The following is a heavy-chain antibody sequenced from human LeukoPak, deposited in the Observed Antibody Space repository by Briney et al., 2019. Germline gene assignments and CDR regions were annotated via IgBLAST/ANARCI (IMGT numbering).Heavy chain of an antibody. CDR2: IYYSGST. V-gene: IGHV4-39*01. J-gene: IGHJ4*02. CDR3: ARHVGAYLCSSTSCCTIDY. D-gene: IGHD2-2*02. Sequence: SETLSLTCTVSGGSISSSSYYWGWIRQPPGKGLEWIGSIYYSGSTYYNPSLKSRVTISVDTSKNQFSLKLSSVTAADTAVYYCARHVGAYLCSSTSCCTIDYWGQGTLVTVSS. CDR1: GGSISSSSYY.